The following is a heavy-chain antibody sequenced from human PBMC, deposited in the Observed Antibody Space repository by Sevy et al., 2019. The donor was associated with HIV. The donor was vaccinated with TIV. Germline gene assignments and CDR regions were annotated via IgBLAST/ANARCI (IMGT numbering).Heavy chain of an antibody. CDR1: GGSISSGDYY. Sequence: SETLSLTCTVSGGSISSGDYYWSWIRQPPGKGLEWIGYIFYSGRTYFNPSLKRRVTISLDTSKSQFYLRLSSVTAADTAVFYCARQRASSGYFYFDSWGQGTLVTVSS. CDR2: IFYSGRT. J-gene: IGHJ4*02. V-gene: IGHV4-30-4*01. CDR3: ARQRASSGYFYFDS. D-gene: IGHD3-22*01.